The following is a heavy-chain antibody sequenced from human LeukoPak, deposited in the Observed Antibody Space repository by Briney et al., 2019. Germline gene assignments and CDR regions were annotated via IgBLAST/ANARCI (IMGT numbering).Heavy chain of an antibody. CDR1: GFTFSSYA. D-gene: IGHD3-9*01. V-gene: IGHV3-23*01. CDR3: AKAYDILTGYYFLWAY. J-gene: IGHJ4*02. Sequence: GGSLRLSCAASGFTFSSYAMSWVRQAPGKGLEWVSAISGSGGSTYYADSVKGRFTISRDNSKNTLYLQMNSLRAEDTAVYYYAKAYDILTGYYFLWAYWGQGTLVTVSS. CDR2: ISGSGGST.